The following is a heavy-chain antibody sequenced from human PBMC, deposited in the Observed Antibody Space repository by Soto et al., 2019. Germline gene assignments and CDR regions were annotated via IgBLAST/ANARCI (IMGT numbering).Heavy chain of an antibody. J-gene: IGHJ6*02. CDR3: VRVPPNFYYYGMDV. CDR2: ISSRGSTI. V-gene: IGHV3-48*03. CDR1: GFTFSSYE. Sequence: EVQLVESGGDLVQPGGSLRLSCAASGFTFSSYEMIWVRQAPGKGLEGVSYISSRGSTIYYGDSVKGRFTISRDNAKNSLYLQMNSLRAEDTAVYYCVRVPPNFYYYGMDVWGQGTTVTVSS.